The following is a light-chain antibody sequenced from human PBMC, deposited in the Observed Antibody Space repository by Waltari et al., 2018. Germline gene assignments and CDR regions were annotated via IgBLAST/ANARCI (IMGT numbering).Light chain of an antibody. Sequence: QTVVTQEPSLSVSPGGTVTPTWASSSGSLSTTSYATWYQQTPGQAPRTLVYKANARSSGVPDRFSGSILGNTAALTITGAQADDESDYYCALYMGSGIWVFGGGTRLTVL. CDR1: SGSLSTTSY. CDR2: KAN. J-gene: IGLJ3*02. V-gene: IGLV8-61*01. CDR3: ALYMGSGIWV.